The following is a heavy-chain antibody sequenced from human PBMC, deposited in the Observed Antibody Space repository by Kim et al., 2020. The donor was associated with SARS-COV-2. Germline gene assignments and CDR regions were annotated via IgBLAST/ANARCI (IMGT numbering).Heavy chain of an antibody. CDR1: GYTFTSYA. J-gene: IGHJ6*02. D-gene: IGHD2-2*01. CDR2: INAGNGNT. CDR3: ARAGSIVVVPAAMPYYYGMDV. Sequence: ASVKVSCKASGYTFTSYAMHWVRQAPGQRLEWMGWINAGNGNTKYSQKFQGRVTITRDTSASTAYMELSSLRSEDTAVYYCARAGSIVVVPAAMPYYYGMDVWGQGTTVTVSS. V-gene: IGHV1-3*01.